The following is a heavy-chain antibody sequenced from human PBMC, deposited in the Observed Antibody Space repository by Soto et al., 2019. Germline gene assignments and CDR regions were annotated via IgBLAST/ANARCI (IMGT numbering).Heavy chain of an antibody. Sequence: SETLSLTCTVSGGSISSYYWSWIRQPPGKGLEWIGYIYYSGSTNYNPSLKSRVTISVDTSKNQFSLKLSSVTAADTAVYYCARLRWFGEFSIAHSWFDPWGQGTLVTVSS. V-gene: IGHV4-59*08. CDR3: ARLRWFGEFSIAHSWFDP. J-gene: IGHJ5*02. D-gene: IGHD3-10*01. CDR1: GGSISSYY. CDR2: IYYSGST.